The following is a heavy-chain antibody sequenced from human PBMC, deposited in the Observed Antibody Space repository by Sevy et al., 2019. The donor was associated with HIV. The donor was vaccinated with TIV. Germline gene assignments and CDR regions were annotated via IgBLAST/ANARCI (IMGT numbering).Heavy chain of an antibody. Sequence: ASVKVSCKASGYTFTGYYMHWVRQAPGQGLEWMGRINPNRGGTNYAQKFQGRVTMTRDTSISTAYMELSRLRSDDTAVYYCARDAPLRQVLLLGYWGQGTLVTVSS. D-gene: IGHD3-10*01. CDR2: INPNRGGT. V-gene: IGHV1-2*06. CDR1: GYTFTGYY. J-gene: IGHJ4*02. CDR3: ARDAPLRQVLLLGY.